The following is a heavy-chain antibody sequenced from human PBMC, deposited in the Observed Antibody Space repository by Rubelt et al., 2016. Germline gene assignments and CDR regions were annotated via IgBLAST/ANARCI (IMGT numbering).Heavy chain of an antibody. CDR3: AREDGGDYGDYFDY. Sequence: GQGLEWMGGIIPILGIANYAQKFQGRVTITADRSTSTAYMELSSLRSEDTAVYYCAREDGGDYGDYFDYWGQGTLVTVSS. J-gene: IGHJ4*02. CDR2: IIPILGIA. D-gene: IGHD4-17*01. V-gene: IGHV1-69*10.